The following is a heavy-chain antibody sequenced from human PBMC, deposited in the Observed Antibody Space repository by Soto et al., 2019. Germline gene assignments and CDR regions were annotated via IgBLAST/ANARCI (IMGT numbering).Heavy chain of an antibody. CDR2: IYYSGST. D-gene: IGHD5-18*01. J-gene: IGHJ6*02. CDR3: ARDSTAMGSYYYYGMDV. V-gene: IGHV4-31*03. Sequence: PWETLSLTCTVSGGSISSGGYYWSWIRQHPGKGLEWIGYIYYSGSTYYNPSLKSRVTISVDTSKNQFSLKLSSVTAADTAVYYCARDSTAMGSYYYYGMDVWGQGTTVTVSS. CDR1: GGSISSGGYY.